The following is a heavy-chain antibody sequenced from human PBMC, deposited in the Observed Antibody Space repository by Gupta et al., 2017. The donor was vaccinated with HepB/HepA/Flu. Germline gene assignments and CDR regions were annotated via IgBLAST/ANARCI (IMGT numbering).Heavy chain of an antibody. CDR2: IRSKAYGGTA. Sequence: EVQLVESGGGLVQPGRSLRLSCTTSGFTFGEYAMSWVRQAPGKGLEWVGFIRSKAYGGTAEYAASVKGRFTISRDDSKSIAYLQINSLKTEDTAVYYCTRIDGAVAGLFDSWGQGTLVTVSS. CDR3: TRIDGAVAGLFDS. J-gene: IGHJ4*02. CDR1: GFTFGEYA. V-gene: IGHV3-49*04. D-gene: IGHD6-13*01.